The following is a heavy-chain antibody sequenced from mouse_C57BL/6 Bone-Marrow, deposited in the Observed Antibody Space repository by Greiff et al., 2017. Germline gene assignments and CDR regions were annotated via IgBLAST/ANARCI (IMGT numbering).Heavy chain of an antibody. D-gene: IGHD2-3*01. CDR3: SRRDGYSFAY. V-gene: IGHV5-6*01. CDR2: ISSGGSYT. CDR1: GFTFSSYG. J-gene: IGHJ3*01. Sequence: EVQLVESGGDLVKPGGSLKLSCAASGFTFSSYGMSWVRQTPDKRLEWVATISSGGSYTYYQDSVKGRFTISRDNAKNTLYLQMSSLKSEDTAMYYCSRRDGYSFAYWGQGTLVTVSA.